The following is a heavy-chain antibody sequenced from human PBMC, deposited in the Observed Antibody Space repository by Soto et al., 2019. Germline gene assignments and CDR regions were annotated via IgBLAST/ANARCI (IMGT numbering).Heavy chain of an antibody. CDR3: ASSKCGHGYAVAY. V-gene: IGHV1-69*13. CDR1: GGTFSSYA. CDR2: IIPIFGTA. D-gene: IGHD5-12*01. Sequence: SVKVSCKASGGTFSSYAISWVRQAPGQGLQWMGGIIPIFGTANYAQKFQGRVTITADESTSTAYMELSSLRSEDTAVYYCASSKCGHGYAVAYWGQRTPDIVSS. J-gene: IGHJ4*02.